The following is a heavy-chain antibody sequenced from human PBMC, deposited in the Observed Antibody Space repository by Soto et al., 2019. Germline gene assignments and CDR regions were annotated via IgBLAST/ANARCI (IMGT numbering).Heavy chain of an antibody. D-gene: IGHD3-3*01. CDR3: ARGSPEYWIRIPPYDFWSGYYEKAPPPYYYYMDV. V-gene: IGHV4-31*03. CDR1: GLSIISGGYY. CDR2: IYYSGSP. Sequence: SGTLSLTCPLLGLSIISGGYYWSSSCERPGQGLELVVYIYYSGSPYYNPSLKSRVTISVDTSKNQFSLKLSSVTAADTAVYYCARGSPEYWIRIPPYDFWSGYYEKAPPPYYYYMDVWGKGTTVS. J-gene: IGHJ6*03.